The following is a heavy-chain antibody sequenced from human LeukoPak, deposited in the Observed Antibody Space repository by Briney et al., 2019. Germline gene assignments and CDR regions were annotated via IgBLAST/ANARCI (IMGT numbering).Heavy chain of an antibody. CDR2: IYTSGST. Sequence: PSETLSLTCTVSGGSISSGSYYWSWIRQPAGKGLEWIGRIYTSGSTNYNPSLKSRVTISVDTSKSQFSLKLSSVTAADTAVYYCAREYSGSYYYYGMDVWGQGTTVTVSS. CDR3: AREYSGSYYYYGMDV. J-gene: IGHJ6*02. V-gene: IGHV4-61*02. D-gene: IGHD1-26*01. CDR1: GGSISSGSYY.